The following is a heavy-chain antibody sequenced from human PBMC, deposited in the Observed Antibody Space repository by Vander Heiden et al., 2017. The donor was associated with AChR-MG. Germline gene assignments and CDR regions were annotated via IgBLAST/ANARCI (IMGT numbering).Heavy chain of an antibody. V-gene: IGHV3-48*01. CDR2: ITTSSSTI. J-gene: IGHJ4*02. CDR3: ARSYSSGLFDY. Sequence: EVQLVESGGGLVQPGGSLRLSCAASGFTFSTYAMNWVRQAPGKGLEWVSYITTSSSTIYYADSVKGRFTISRDNAKNSLYLQMNSLRVEDTAVYYCARSYSSGLFDYWGQGTLVTVSS. D-gene: IGHD6-19*01. CDR1: GFTFSTYA.